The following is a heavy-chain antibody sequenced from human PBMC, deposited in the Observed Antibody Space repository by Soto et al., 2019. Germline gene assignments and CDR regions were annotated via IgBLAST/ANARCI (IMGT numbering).Heavy chain of an antibody. V-gene: IGHV4-59*01. Sequence: SWIMKKKGKGLEWIGYIYYSGSTNYNPSLKSRVTISVDTSKNQFSLKLSSVTAADTAVYYCARVPRKKYYDYVWGSARGAFDIWRQGTTVTVSS. CDR2: IYYSGST. CDR3: ARVPRKKYYDYVWGSARGAFDI. J-gene: IGHJ3*02. D-gene: IGHD3-16*01.